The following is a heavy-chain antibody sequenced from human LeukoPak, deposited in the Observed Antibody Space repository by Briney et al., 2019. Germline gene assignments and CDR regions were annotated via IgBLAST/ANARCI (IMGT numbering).Heavy chain of an antibody. CDR2: INTSGGST. J-gene: IGHJ5*02. Sequence: ASVKVSCKASGYTFTSYYMHWVRQAPGQGLEWMGIINTSGGSTSYAQKFQGRVTMTRDMSTSTVYMELSSLRSEDTAVYYCARDVDTAMVREDRWFDPWGQGTLVTVSS. CDR1: GYTFTSYY. D-gene: IGHD5-18*01. V-gene: IGHV1-46*01. CDR3: ARDVDTAMVREDRWFDP.